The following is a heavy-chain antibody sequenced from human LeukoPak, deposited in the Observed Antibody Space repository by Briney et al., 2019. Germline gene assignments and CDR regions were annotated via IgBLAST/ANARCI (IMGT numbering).Heavy chain of an antibody. Sequence: SETLSLTCTVSGGSISSYYWSWIRQPPGKGLEWIGYIYYSGSTNYNPSLKSRVTISVDTSKNQFSLKLSSVTAADTAVYYCARAPGDYGILRWFDPWGQGTLVTVSS. J-gene: IGHJ5*02. D-gene: IGHD4-17*01. CDR1: GGSISSYY. CDR3: ARAPGDYGILRWFDP. V-gene: IGHV4-59*01. CDR2: IYYSGST.